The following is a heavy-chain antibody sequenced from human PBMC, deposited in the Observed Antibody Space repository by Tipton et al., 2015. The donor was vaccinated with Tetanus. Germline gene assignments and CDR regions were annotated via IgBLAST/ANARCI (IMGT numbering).Heavy chain of an antibody. CDR3: STSGPGVSGGDY. J-gene: IGHJ4*02. CDR1: GFTFSEFTFADAW. Sequence: SLRLSCAASGFTFSEFTFADAWMSWARRAPGKGLEWIGRIKSKLDGGAIDYAAPMEGRFIISRDDSQNAVFLQMNSLKPEDTAVYYCSTSGPGVSGGDYWGQGTLVTVSS. D-gene: IGHD3-16*01. CDR2: IKSKLDGGAI. V-gene: IGHV3-15*01.